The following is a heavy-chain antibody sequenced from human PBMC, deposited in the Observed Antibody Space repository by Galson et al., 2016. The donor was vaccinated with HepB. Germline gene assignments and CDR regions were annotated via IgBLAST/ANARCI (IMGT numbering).Heavy chain of an antibody. Sequence: SLRLSCAASGFSFSSYAMSWVRQAPGKGLEWVSGITSGGTTDYADPVKGRFTISRDNSKNILYLQMKSLRDEDKAVYYCAKRPYSYGWHYGMDVWGQGTTVTVSS. CDR3: AKRPYSYGWHYGMDV. CDR2: ITSGGTT. D-gene: IGHD5-18*01. J-gene: IGHJ6*02. V-gene: IGHV3-23*01. CDR1: GFSFSSYA.